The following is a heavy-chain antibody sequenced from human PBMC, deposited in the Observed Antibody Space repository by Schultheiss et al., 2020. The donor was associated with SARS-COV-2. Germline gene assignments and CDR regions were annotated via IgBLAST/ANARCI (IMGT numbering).Heavy chain of an antibody. CDR1: GFTVNFNY. V-gene: IGHV3-74*01. D-gene: IGHD3-10*01. J-gene: IGHJ4*02. Sequence: GGSLRLSCAASGFTVNFNYMSWVRQPPGKGLEWVSHITNDASGTTYADSVRGRFTISRDNAKNTLYLQMSSLRADDTAEYYCVRGGGAFDYWGQGTLVTVSS. CDR2: ITNDASGT. CDR3: VRGGGAFDY.